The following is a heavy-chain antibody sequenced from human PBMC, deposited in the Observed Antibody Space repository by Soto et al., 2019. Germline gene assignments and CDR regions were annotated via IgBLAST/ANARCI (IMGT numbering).Heavy chain of an antibody. CDR3: ARDKARYCSSTSCDEDYGMDV. CDR1: GFTFSSYW. Sequence: GGSLRLSCAASGFTFSSYWMSWVRQAPGKGLEWVANMKQDGSEKYYVDSVKGRFTISRDNAKNSLYLQMNSLRAEDTAVYYCARDKARYCSSTSCDEDYGMDVWGQGTTVTVSS. D-gene: IGHD2-2*01. J-gene: IGHJ6*02. CDR2: MKQDGSEK. V-gene: IGHV3-7*01.